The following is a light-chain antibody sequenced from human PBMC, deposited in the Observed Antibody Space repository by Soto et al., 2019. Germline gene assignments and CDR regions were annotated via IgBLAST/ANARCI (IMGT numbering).Light chain of an antibody. CDR3: QQYGSSPLT. V-gene: IGKV3-20*01. Sequence: EIVLTQSPGTLSLSPGERATLSCRASQSVSSSYLAWNQQKPGQAPRLLIYGASSRATGRPDRFSGSGSGTDLTLTVSRLEPEDSEVYYCQQYGSSPLTFGGGPKVEIK. CDR2: GAS. J-gene: IGKJ4*01. CDR1: QSVSSSY.